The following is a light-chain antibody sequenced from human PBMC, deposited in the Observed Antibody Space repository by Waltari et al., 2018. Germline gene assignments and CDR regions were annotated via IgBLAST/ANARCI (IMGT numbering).Light chain of an antibody. Sequence: EIVLTQSPGTLSLSPGERATLSCWASQSVTSSFLAWYQQKPGQAPRLLIYGTSNRATGIPDMFSGSGSGTDFTLTISRLEPEDFAVYYCQQYGGSPMYTFGQGTRLEIK. V-gene: IGKV3-20*01. CDR1: QSVTSSF. J-gene: IGKJ2*01. CDR2: GTS. CDR3: QQYGGSPMYT.